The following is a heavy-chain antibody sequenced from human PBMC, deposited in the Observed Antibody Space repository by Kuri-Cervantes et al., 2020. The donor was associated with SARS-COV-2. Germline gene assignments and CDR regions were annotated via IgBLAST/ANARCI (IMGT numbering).Heavy chain of an antibody. CDR3: ARHLGELFYYFDY. CDR1: GGSISSYY. CDR2: INHSGST. J-gene: IGHJ4*02. D-gene: IGHD3-16*01. V-gene: IGHV4-34*01. Sequence: SETLSLTCTVSGGSISSYYWSWIRQPPGKGLEWIGEINHSGSTNYNPSLKSRVTISVDTSKNQFSLKLSSVTAADTAVYYCARHLGELFYYFDYWGQGTLVTVSS.